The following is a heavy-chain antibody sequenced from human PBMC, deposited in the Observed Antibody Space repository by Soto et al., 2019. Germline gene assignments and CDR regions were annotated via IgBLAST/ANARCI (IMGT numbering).Heavy chain of an antibody. CDR1: GFSLSTRGVG. J-gene: IGHJ4*02. V-gene: IGHV2-5*02. Sequence: QMTLKKCGPPLVKPTQTLTLTCTFSGFSLSTRGVGVGWIRQPPGKALEWLALISWDDDKRYSPSLKSRLTITKDSSKNQVVLTMTNMDTVDTATYYYAHRPVGGSHWDYWGQGTLVSVSS. D-gene: IGHD1-26*01. CDR3: AHRPVGGSHWDY. CDR2: ISWDDDK.